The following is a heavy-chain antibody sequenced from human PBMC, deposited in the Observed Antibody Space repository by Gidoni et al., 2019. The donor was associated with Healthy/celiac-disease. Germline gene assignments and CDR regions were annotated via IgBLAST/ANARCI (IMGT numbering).Heavy chain of an antibody. Sequence: QVQLVESGGGVVRPGRSLRLSCAASGFTFSSYGMHWVRQAPGKGLAWVAVIWYDGSNKYYADSVKGRFTISRDNSKNTLYLQMNSLRAEDTAVYYCARDRQGDMDVWGKGTTVTVSS. D-gene: IGHD3-16*01. CDR3: ARDRQGDMDV. CDR1: GFTFSSYG. CDR2: IWYDGSNK. V-gene: IGHV3-33*01. J-gene: IGHJ6*03.